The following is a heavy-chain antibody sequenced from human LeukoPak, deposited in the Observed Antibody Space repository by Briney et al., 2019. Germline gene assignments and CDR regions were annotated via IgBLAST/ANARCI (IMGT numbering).Heavy chain of an antibody. CDR2: ISSSGGSI. CDR1: GFSFRSYE. D-gene: IGHD4-17*01. Sequence: GGSLRLSCAASGFSFRSYEMSWVRQAPGKGLEWVSVISSSGGSIDYAESVKGRFTISRDNSKNTLYLQMNSLRAEDTAVYYCASDYGAASSHHDYWGQGTLVTVSS. V-gene: IGHV3-23*01. J-gene: IGHJ4*02. CDR3: ASDYGAASSHHDY.